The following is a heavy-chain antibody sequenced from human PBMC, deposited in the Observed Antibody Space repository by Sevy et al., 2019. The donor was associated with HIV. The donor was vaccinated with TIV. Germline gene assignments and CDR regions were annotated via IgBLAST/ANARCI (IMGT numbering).Heavy chain of an antibody. CDR1: GFTFSDYY. Sequence: EGSLRLSCAASGFTFSDYYMSWIRQAPGKELEWISYIGSRGSAIYYADSMKGRFTISRDNAKNSLYLQMNSLRAQDTAVYYCARVGIGVAGGGFGAFDIWGQGTMVTVSS. D-gene: IGHD6-13*01. V-gene: IGHV3-11*01. J-gene: IGHJ3*02. CDR3: ARVGIGVAGGGFGAFDI. CDR2: IGSRGSAI.